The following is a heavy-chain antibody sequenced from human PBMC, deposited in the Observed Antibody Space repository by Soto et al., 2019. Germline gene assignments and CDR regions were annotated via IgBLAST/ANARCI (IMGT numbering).Heavy chain of an antibody. CDR3: ATEYSSSSYFDY. J-gene: IGHJ4*02. Sequence: PGGSLRLSCAASGFTFSSYGMHWVRQAPGKGLEWVAVTSYDGSNKYYADSVKGRFTISRDNSKNTLYLQMNSLRAEDTAVYYCATEYSSSSYFDYWGQGTLVTVSS. D-gene: IGHD6-6*01. V-gene: IGHV3-30*03. CDR1: GFTFSSYG. CDR2: TSYDGSNK.